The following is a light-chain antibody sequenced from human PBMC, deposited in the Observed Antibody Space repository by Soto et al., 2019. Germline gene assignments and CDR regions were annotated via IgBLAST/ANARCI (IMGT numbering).Light chain of an antibody. CDR1: QGISSL. V-gene: IGKV1-9*01. CDR3: QHRHSYPIT. Sequence: DIQLTQSPSFLSASVGDRVTITCRVSQGISSLLAWYQQKPGKAPKLLIHTASTLQSGVPSRFSGSGSGTEFTLTISSLQPEDFATYYCQHRHSYPITFGQGTRLEIK. CDR2: TAS. J-gene: IGKJ5*01.